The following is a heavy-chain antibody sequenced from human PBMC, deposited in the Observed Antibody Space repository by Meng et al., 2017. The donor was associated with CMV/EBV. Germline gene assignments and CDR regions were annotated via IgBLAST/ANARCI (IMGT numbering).Heavy chain of an antibody. J-gene: IGHJ6*02. D-gene: IGHD6-19*01. CDR3: ARDAVAAPPYYYGMDV. CDR1: GGTFSSYA. CDR2: IIPIFGTA. V-gene: IGHV1-69*05. Sequence: SVKVSCKASGGTFSSYAISWVRQAPGQGLEWMGGIIPIFGTANYAQKFQGRVTITTDESTSTAYMELSSLRSEDTAVYYRARDAVAAPPYYYGMDVWGQGTTVTVSS.